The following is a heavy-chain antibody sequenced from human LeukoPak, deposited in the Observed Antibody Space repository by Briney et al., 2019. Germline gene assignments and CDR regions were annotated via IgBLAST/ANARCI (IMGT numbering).Heavy chain of an antibody. CDR1: GGSISSYY. V-gene: IGHV4-59*01. Sequence: SEALSLTCTVSGGSISSYYWSWIRQPPGKGLEWIGYIYYSGSTNYNPSLKSRVTISVDTSKNQFSLKLTSVTAADTAVYYCARGGGSGYSYGWGQGTLVTISS. D-gene: IGHD5-18*01. J-gene: IGHJ4*02. CDR2: IYYSGST. CDR3: ARGGGSGYSYG.